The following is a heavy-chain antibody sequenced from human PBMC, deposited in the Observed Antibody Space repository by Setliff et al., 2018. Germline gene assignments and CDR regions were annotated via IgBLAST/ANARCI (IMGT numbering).Heavy chain of an antibody. CDR3: ARESSEVAGRKFDY. V-gene: IGHV4-59*02. D-gene: IGHD6-19*01. CDR1: GGSVSPYF. CDR2: IYHNGNT. Sequence: PSETLSLTCTVSGGSVSPYFWSWIRQPPGKGLEWIGYIYHNGNTNFNPSLKSRVNMSVDTSNNQFVLNLKAVTAADTAVYYCARESSEVAGRKFDYWGQGTLVTVSS. J-gene: IGHJ4*02.